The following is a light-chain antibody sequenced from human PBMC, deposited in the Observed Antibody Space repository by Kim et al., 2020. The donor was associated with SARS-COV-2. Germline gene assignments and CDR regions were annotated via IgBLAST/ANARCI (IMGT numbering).Light chain of an antibody. CDR3: QQRSGWPLT. J-gene: IGKJ4*01. CDR2: DTS. Sequence: FSAEKNPTLSCRASQIVSNYLAWYQQTPGQAPRLLIYDTSNRATGIPARFSGSGSGTDFTLTISSLEPEDFAVYYCQQRSGWPLTFGGGTKVDIK. CDR1: QIVSNY. V-gene: IGKV3-11*01.